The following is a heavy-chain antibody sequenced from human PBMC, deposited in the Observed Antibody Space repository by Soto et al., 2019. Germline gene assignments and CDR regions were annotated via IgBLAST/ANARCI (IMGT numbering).Heavy chain of an antibody. D-gene: IGHD3-22*01. CDR1: GGSIRSGNW. CDR2: IYHSGTT. Sequence: QVQLQESGPGLVEPSGTLSLTCAVSGGSIRSGNWWSWVRQPPGKGLEWIGEIYHSGTTNYNPSLKXXLXIXXDKSTNQFSLKLTSVTAADTAVYYCARQRGYYVDYWGQGTLVTVSS. CDR3: ARQRGYYVDY. V-gene: IGHV4-4*02. J-gene: IGHJ4*02.